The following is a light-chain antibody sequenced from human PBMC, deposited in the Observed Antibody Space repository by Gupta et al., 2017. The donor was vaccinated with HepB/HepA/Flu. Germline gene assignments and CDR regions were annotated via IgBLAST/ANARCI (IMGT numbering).Light chain of an antibody. CDR1: QSVSSY. Sequence: EIVLTQSPATLSLSPGERATLSCMASQSVSSYLAWYQQKPGQAPRLLIYDASNRATGIPARFSGSGSGTDFTLTISSLKPEDFAVYYCQQCCNSMCSLGQGTKMEIK. V-gene: IGKV3-11*01. J-gene: IGKJ2*04. CDR2: DAS. CDR3: QQCCNSMCS.